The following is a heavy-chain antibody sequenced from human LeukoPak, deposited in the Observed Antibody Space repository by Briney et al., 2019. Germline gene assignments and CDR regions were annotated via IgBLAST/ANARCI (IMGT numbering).Heavy chain of an antibody. J-gene: IGHJ1*01. Sequence: VGSLRPSCAASGFTFSSYEMNWVRQAPGKGLEWVSYISSSGSTIYYADSVKGRFTISRDNAKNSLYLQMNSLRAEDTAVYYCASKLRAEYFQHWGQGTLVTVSS. V-gene: IGHV3-48*03. CDR2: ISSSGSTI. CDR3: ASKLRAEYFQH. CDR1: GFTFSSYE.